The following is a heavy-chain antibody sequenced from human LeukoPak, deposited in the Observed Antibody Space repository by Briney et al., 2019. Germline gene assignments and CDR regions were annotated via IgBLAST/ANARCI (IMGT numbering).Heavy chain of an antibody. Sequence: ASVKVSCKTSGYTFTSYDINWVRQATGQGLEWMGWMNPNSGNTGYAQKFQGRVTITRDTSISTAYMELSSLRSEDMAVYYCARDHPYSSGWYRFDYWGQGTLVTVSS. J-gene: IGHJ4*02. CDR2: MNPNSGNT. V-gene: IGHV1-8*03. CDR3: ARDHPYSSGWYRFDY. CDR1: GYTFTSYD. D-gene: IGHD6-19*01.